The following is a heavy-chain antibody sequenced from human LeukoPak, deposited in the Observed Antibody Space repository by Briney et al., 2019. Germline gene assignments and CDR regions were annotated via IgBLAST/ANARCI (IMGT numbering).Heavy chain of an antibody. CDR2: ISHSSTTI. J-gene: IGHJ5*02. CDR1: GFTLSPYN. V-gene: IGHV3-48*01. Sequence: GGSLRLSCAASGFTLSPYNMNWVRQAPGKGLEWISYISHSSTTIYYADSVEGRFTISRDNAKNSLYLQMNSLRAEDTAVYYCARDLQGNWNGGPWGQGTLVTVSS. D-gene: IGHD1-20*01. CDR3: ARDLQGNWNGGP.